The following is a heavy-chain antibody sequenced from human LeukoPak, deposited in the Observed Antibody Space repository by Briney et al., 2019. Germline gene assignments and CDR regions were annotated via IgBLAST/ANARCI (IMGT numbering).Heavy chain of an antibody. V-gene: IGHV4-59*08. J-gene: IGHJ3*02. CDR1: GASIRAYF. CDR2: ISNSGST. CDR3: ARHRGNGYVRDFDI. D-gene: IGHD3-10*02. Sequence: SETQILPCTVSGASIRAYFWSWTRQPPGEGLEWIGYISNSGSTNYIPSLKSRVTISVDTSKNQFSLKLTSVTAADTAVYYCARHRGNGYVRDFDIWGQGRIVTVSS.